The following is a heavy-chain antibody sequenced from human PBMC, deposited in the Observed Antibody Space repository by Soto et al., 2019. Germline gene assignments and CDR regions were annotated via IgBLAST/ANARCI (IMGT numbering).Heavy chain of an antibody. J-gene: IGHJ3*02. CDR3: ARAGGSDSSGYPLGAFDI. Sequence: ASVKVSCKASGYTFTSYYMHWLRQAPGQGLEWIGIINPSGGSTSYAQKFQGRVTMTRDTSTSTVYMELSSLRSEDTAVYYCARAGGSDSSGYPLGAFDIWGQGTMVTV. D-gene: IGHD3-22*01. V-gene: IGHV1-46*01. CDR2: INPSGGST. CDR1: GYTFTSYY.